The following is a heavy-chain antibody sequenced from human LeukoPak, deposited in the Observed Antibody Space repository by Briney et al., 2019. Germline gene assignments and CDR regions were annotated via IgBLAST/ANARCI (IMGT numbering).Heavy chain of an antibody. V-gene: IGHV4-34*01. J-gene: IGHJ4*02. D-gene: IGHD4-11*01. CDR2: INHSGST. CDR3: ARVDSNYVLGY. Sequence: SETLSLTCAVYGGSFSGYYWSWIRQPPGKGLEWIGEINHSGSTNYNPSLKSRVTISVDTSKNQLSLKLSSVTAADTAVYYCARVDSNYVLGYWGQGTLVTVSS. CDR1: GGSFSGYY.